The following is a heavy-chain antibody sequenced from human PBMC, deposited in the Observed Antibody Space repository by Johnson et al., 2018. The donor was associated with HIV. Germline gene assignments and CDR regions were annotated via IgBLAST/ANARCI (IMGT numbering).Heavy chain of an antibody. CDR2: IWYDGSNK. CDR1: GFTFSSYG. D-gene: IGHD1-1*01. Sequence: QVQLVESGGGVVQPGRSLRLSCAASGFTFSSYGMHWVRQAPGKGLEWVAVIWYDGSNKYYADSVKGRFTISRDNSKNTLYLQMNSLRAEDTAVYYCARPQGTGDAFDIWGQGTMVTVSS. J-gene: IGHJ3*02. V-gene: IGHV3-30*19. CDR3: ARPQGTGDAFDI.